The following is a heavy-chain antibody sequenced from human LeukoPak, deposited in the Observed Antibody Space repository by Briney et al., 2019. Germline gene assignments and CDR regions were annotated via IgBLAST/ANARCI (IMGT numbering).Heavy chain of an antibody. CDR2: INHSGST. CDR3: AREVAVAGTPHI. D-gene: IGHD6-19*01. CDR1: GGSFSGYY. V-gene: IGHV4-34*01. Sequence: PSETLSLTCAVYGGSFSGYYWSWIRQPPGKGLEWIGEINHSGSTNYNPSLKSRVTISVDTSKNQFSLKLSSVTAADTAVYYCAREVAVAGTPHIWGQGTVVTVSS. J-gene: IGHJ3*02.